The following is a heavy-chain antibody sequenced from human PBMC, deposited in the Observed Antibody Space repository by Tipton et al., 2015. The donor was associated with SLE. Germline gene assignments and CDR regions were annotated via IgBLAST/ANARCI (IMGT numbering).Heavy chain of an antibody. CDR3: AGLHSSHIYYYYYGMDV. CDR1: GGSFSGYY. Sequence: TLSLTCAVYGGSFSGYYWSWIRQPPGKGLEWIGEINHSGSTNYNPSLKSRVTISVDTSKNQFSLKLSSVTAADTAVYYCAGLHSSHIYYYYYGMDVWGQGTTVTVSS. J-gene: IGHJ6*02. V-gene: IGHV4-34*01. D-gene: IGHD6-13*01. CDR2: INHSGST.